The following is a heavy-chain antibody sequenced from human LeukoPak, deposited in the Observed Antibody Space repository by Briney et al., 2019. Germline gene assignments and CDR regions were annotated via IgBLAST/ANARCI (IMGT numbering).Heavy chain of an antibody. CDR1: GGSFSGYY. Sequence: SETLSLTCAVYGGSFSGYYWSWIRQPPGEGLEWIGEINHSGSTNYNPSLKSRVTISVDTSKNQFSLMLSSVTAADSAVYYCARDGISMIRGVSDHWGQGTLVTVSS. CDR2: INHSGST. V-gene: IGHV4-34*01. J-gene: IGHJ5*02. CDR3: ARDGISMIRGVSDH. D-gene: IGHD3-10*01.